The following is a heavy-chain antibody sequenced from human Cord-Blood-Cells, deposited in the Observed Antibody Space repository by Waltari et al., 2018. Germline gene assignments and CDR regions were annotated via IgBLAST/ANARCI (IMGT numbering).Heavy chain of an antibody. CDR1: GGSFSGYY. Sequence: QVQLQQWGAGLLKPSETLSPTCAVYGGSFSGYYWSWIRQPPGQGLEWIGEINHSGSTNYNPSLKSRVTISVDTSKNQFSLKLSSVTAADTAVYYCARHVRYCSGGSCYSYFDYWGQGTLVTVSS. CDR2: INHSGST. V-gene: IGHV4-34*01. J-gene: IGHJ4*02. CDR3: ARHVRYCSGGSCYSYFDY. D-gene: IGHD2-15*01.